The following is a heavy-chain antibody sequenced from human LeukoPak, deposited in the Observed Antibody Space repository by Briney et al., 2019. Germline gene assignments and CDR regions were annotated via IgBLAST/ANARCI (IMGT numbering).Heavy chain of an antibody. J-gene: IGHJ5*02. Sequence: GGSLRLSCAASGFTFSSYWMSWVRQAPGKGLEWVANIKPGGSEKYYVDSVMGRFTISRDNAQNSLYLQMNSLRAEDTAVYYCARDINYSNWFDLRGQGALVTVSS. CDR2: IKPGGSEK. V-gene: IGHV3-7*05. D-gene: IGHD4-11*01. CDR3: ARDINYSNWFDL. CDR1: GFTFSSYW.